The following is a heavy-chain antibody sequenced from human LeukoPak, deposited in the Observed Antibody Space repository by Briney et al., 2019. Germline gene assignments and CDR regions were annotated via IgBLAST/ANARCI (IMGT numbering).Heavy chain of an antibody. CDR2: ISAYNGNT. CDR3: ARGFKAAGSNWFDP. J-gene: IGHJ5*02. CDR1: GYTFTSYF. V-gene: IGHV1-18*04. D-gene: IGHD6-13*01. Sequence: ASVKVSCKASGYTFTSYFIHWVRQAPGQGLEWMGWISAYNGNTNYAQKLQGRVTMTADTSTSTAYMELRSLRSDDTAVYYCARGFKAAGSNWFDPWGQGTLVTVSS.